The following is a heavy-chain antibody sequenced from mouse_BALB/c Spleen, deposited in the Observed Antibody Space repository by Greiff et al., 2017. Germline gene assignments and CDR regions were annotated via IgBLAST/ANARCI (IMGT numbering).Heavy chain of an antibody. J-gene: IGHJ2*01. CDR1: GFTFSSFG. V-gene: IGHV5-17*02. Sequence: EVKLMESGGGLVQPGGSRKLSCAASGFTFSSFGMHWVRQAPEKGLEWVAYISSGSSTIYYADTVKGRFTISRDNPKNTLFLQMTSLRSEDTAMYYCARSGRLQDFDYWGQGTTLTVSS. CDR3: ARSGRLQDFDY. CDR2: ISSGSSTI. D-gene: IGHD1-2*01.